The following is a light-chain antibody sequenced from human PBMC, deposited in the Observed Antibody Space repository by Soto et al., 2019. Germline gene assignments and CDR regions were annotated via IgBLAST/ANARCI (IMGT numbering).Light chain of an antibody. J-gene: IGKJ3*01. Sequence: IQMTQSPSSLSASVGDRVTITCQASQDISYYLNWYQQKPGKAPKLLIYDASNLETGVPSRFSGSRSGTDFTFTISSLQPEDIATYYCPQYDNLPSEGFTFGPGTKVDIK. V-gene: IGKV1-33*01. CDR1: QDISYY. CDR3: PQYDNLPSEGFT. CDR2: DAS.